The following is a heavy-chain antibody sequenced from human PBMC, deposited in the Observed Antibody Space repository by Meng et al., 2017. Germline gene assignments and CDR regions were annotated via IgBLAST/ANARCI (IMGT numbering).Heavy chain of an antibody. D-gene: IGHD3-3*01. V-gene: IGHV4-30-4*08. CDR3: ARDNRRGGVDY. CDR1: GGAISSGDYY. CDR2: IYYSGST. Sequence: QVQEPGPRLVKPYKNLPLTCTVSGGAISSGDYYWSWIRQPPGKGLEWIGYIYYSGSTYYNPSLKSRVTISVDTSKNQFSLKLSSVTAADTAVYYCARDNRRGGVDYWGQGTLVTVSS. J-gene: IGHJ4*02.